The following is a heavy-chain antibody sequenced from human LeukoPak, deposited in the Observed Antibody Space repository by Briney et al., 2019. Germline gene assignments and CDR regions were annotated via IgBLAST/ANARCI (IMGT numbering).Heavy chain of an antibody. Sequence: GGSLRLSCAASGFTFRTSGMNWVRHAPGRGLEWVSYISSSGTTISYAQSVKGRFTITRDNAQNSLTLHMNPLRADDTAVYYCAKDGGTHFDHWGQGTLVTVSS. V-gene: IGHV3-48*01. J-gene: IGHJ4*02. D-gene: IGHD1-26*01. CDR3: AKDGGTHFDH. CDR1: GFTFRTSG. CDR2: ISSSGTTI.